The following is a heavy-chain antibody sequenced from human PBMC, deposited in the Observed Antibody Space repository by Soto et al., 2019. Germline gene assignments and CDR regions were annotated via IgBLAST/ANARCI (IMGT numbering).Heavy chain of an antibody. Sequence: GASVKVSCKASGGTFSSYAISWVRQAPGQGLEWMGGIIPIFGTANYAQKFQGRVTITADESTSTAYMELSSLRSEDTAVYYCARATNMITFGGVIVKEEEYYYYGMDVWGQGTTVTVSS. D-gene: IGHD3-16*02. CDR2: IIPIFGTA. V-gene: IGHV1-69*13. CDR1: GGTFSSYA. CDR3: ARATNMITFGGVIVKEEEYYYYGMDV. J-gene: IGHJ6*02.